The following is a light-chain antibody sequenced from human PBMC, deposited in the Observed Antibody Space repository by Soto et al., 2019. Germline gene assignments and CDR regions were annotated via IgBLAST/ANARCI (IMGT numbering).Light chain of an antibody. V-gene: IGKV3-20*01. CDR2: DSS. CDR3: QQYVDSPET. Sequence: EIVLTQSPGTLSLSPGERATLSCRASQTITNYVAWYQQKPGQAPRVLIYDSSIRATGVPDRFSGSGSGTDFTLTISRLEPEDFAVYYCQQYVDSPETFGGGTKVEIK. J-gene: IGKJ4*01. CDR1: QTITNY.